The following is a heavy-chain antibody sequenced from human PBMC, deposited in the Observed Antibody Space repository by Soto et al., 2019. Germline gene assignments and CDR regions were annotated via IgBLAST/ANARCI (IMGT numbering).Heavy chain of an antibody. J-gene: IGHJ6*02. CDR1: GFTFSSYA. Sequence: GGSLRLSCAASGFTFSSYAMSWVRQAPGKGLEWVSAISGSGGSTYYADSVKGRFTISRDNSKHTLYLQMNSLRAEDTAVYYCAKRSYYDILTGYYKSNYYGMDVWGQGTTVTVSS. D-gene: IGHD3-9*01. CDR2: ISGSGGST. CDR3: AKRSYYDILTGYYKSNYYGMDV. V-gene: IGHV3-23*01.